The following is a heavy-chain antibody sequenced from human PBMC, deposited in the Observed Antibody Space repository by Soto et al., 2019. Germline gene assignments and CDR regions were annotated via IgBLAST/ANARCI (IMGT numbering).Heavy chain of an antibody. Sequence: SVKVSCKASGGTFSSYASSWVRQAPGQGLEWMGGIIPIFGTANYAQKFQGRVTITADESTSTAYMELSSLRSEDTAVYYCASGLDSKGPYVDYYGMDVWGQGTTVTVSS. CDR1: GGTFSSYA. J-gene: IGHJ6*02. CDR2: IIPIFGTA. CDR3: ASGLDSKGPYVDYYGMDV. V-gene: IGHV1-69*13. D-gene: IGHD3-22*01.